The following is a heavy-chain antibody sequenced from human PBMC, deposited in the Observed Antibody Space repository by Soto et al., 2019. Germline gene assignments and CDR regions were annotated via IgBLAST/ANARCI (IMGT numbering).Heavy chain of an antibody. CDR1: GGSIISADSY. J-gene: IGHJ5*02. V-gene: IGHV4-31*01. CDR2: IAYSGVT. D-gene: IGHD3-9*01. Sequence: SETLSLTCAVSGGSIISADSYWFWIRKHPGKGLEWIGCIAYSGVTYYNPSLRSLVTISADTSENKFSLTLKSVTAADTAVYFCARDFERSAIGPWGQGTSVTVSS. CDR3: ARDFERSAIGP.